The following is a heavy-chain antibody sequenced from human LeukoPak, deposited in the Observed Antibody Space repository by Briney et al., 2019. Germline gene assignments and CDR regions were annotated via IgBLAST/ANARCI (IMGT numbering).Heavy chain of an antibody. CDR1: GGSISSGDYY. V-gene: IGHV4-30-4*01. D-gene: IGHD3-22*01. Sequence: PSETLSLTCTVSGGSISSGDYYWSWIRQPPGKGLDWIGYIYYSGSTYYNPSLKSRVTISVDTSKNQFSLKLSSVTAADTAVYYCARAVEITMIVVVSHFDYWGQGTLVTVSS. CDR2: IYYSGST. J-gene: IGHJ4*02. CDR3: ARAVEITMIVVVSHFDY.